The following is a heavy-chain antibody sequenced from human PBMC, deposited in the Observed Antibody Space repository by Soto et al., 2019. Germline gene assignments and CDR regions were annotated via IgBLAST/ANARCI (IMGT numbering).Heavy chain of an antibody. D-gene: IGHD2-2*01. J-gene: IGHJ6*03. CDR3: ARDKGYCSSTSCYYDYYMDV. Sequence: EVQLVESGGGLVQPGGSPRLSCAASGFVFSSYHMNWVRQAPGKGLEWISYISSSSDNIYYADSVRGRFTISRDNAKNSLYLQRNSLRAEDTAVYYCARDKGYCSSTSCYYDYYMDVWGKGTTVTVSS. V-gene: IGHV3-48*01. CDR2: ISSSSDNI. CDR1: GFVFSSYH.